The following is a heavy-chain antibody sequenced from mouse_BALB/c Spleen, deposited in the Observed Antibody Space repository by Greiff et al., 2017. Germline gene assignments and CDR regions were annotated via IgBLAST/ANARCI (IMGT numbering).Heavy chain of an antibody. Sequence: EVQVVESGGGLVKPGGSLKLSCAASGFTFSDYYMYWVRQTPEKRLEWVATISDGGSYTYYPDSVKGRFTISRDNAKNNLYLQMSSLKSEDTAMYYCAITTVVAHYYAMDYWGQGTSVTVSS. CDR2: ISDGGSYT. CDR1: GFTFSDYY. CDR3: AITTVVAHYYAMDY. J-gene: IGHJ4*01. V-gene: IGHV5-4*02. D-gene: IGHD1-1*01.